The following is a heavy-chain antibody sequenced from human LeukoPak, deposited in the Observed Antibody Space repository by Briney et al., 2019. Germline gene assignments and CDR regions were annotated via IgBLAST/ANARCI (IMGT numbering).Heavy chain of an antibody. V-gene: IGHV3-21*01. J-gene: IGHJ3*02. Sequence: PGGSLRLSCAASGFTFSSYSMNWVRQAPGKGLEWVSSISSSSSYIYYADSVKGRFTISRDNAKNSLYLQMNSLRAEDTAVYYCASLNYYYDSSGYYGNPDAFDIWGQGTMVTVSS. CDR2: ISSSSSYI. D-gene: IGHD3-22*01. CDR1: GFTFSSYS. CDR3: ASLNYYYDSSGYYGNPDAFDI.